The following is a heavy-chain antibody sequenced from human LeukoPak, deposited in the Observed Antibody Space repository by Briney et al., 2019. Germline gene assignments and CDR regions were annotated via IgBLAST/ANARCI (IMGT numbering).Heavy chain of an antibody. CDR1: GGSISSYY. J-gene: IGHJ4*02. CDR2: IYYSGST. Sequence: PSETLSLTCTISGGSISSYYWSWIRQPPGKGLEWIGYIYYSGSTNYNPSLKSRVTISVDTSKNQFSLKLSSVTAADTAVYYCARLGEAAAGTKGYLSLDYWGQGTLVTVSS. D-gene: IGHD6-13*01. CDR3: ARLGEAAAGTKGYLSLDY. V-gene: IGHV4-59*08.